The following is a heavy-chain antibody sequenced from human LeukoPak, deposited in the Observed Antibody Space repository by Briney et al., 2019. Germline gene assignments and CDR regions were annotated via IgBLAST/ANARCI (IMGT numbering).Heavy chain of an antibody. D-gene: IGHD5-24*01. Sequence: ASVKVSCKASGYTFTGYYMQWVRQAPGQGLEWMGRINPNTGGTNSAQKFQGRVTMTRDTSITIAYMELSRLRSDDTAVYYCARVGDGLNDAFDVWGQGTLVTVSS. CDR2: INPNTGGT. CDR3: ARVGDGLNDAFDV. V-gene: IGHV1-2*06. J-gene: IGHJ3*01. CDR1: GYTFTGYY.